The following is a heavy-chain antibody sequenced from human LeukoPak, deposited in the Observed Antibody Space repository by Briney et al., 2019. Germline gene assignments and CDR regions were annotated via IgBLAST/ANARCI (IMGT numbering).Heavy chain of an antibody. CDR1: GGTFSSYA. V-gene: IGHV1-69*05. CDR3: AREGYSYELDY. Sequence: GASVKVSCKASGGTFSSYAIGWVRQAPGQGLEWMGRIIPIFGTANYAQKFQGRVTITTDESTSTAYMELSSLRSEDTAVYYCAREGYSYELDYWGQGTLVTVSS. CDR2: IIPIFGTA. J-gene: IGHJ4*02. D-gene: IGHD5-18*01.